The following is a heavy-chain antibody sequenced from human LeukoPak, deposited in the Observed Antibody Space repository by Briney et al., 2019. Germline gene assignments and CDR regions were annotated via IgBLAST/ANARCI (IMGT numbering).Heavy chain of an antibody. CDR1: GFTFSSDA. D-gene: IGHD6-19*01. V-gene: IGHV3-23*01. CDR2: ISGSGGST. Sequence: GGSLRLSCAASGFTFSSDAMSWVRQAPGKGLEWVSAISGSGGSTYYADSVKGRFTISRDNSKNTLYLQMNSLRAEDTAVYYCAKDRLAIAVALYFDYWGQGTLVTVSS. CDR3: AKDRLAIAVALYFDY. J-gene: IGHJ4*02.